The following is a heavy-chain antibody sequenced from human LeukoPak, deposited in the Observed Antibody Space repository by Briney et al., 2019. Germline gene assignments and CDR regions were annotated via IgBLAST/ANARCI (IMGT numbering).Heavy chain of an antibody. Sequence: ASVKVSCKASGYTLTGYYIHWVRQAPGQGLEWMGWINPDRGSTDFSQKFQGRVTMTRDTSITTAYMELSSLRSDDTAVYYCTLLGGSDAVSIWGQGTFVTVSS. CDR1: GYTLTGYY. CDR2: INPDRGST. J-gene: IGHJ3*02. CDR3: TLLGGSDAVSI. D-gene: IGHD2-15*01. V-gene: IGHV1-2*02.